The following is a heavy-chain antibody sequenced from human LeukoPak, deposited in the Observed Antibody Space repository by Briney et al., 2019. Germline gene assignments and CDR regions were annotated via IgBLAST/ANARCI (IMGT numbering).Heavy chain of an antibody. CDR1: GFTFSSYA. J-gene: IGHJ4*02. CDR2: SSSTSSYT. CDR3: ARSYGWLPGGM. V-gene: IGHV3-11*03. Sequence: GGSLRLSCAASGFTFSSYAMSWVRQAPGKGLEWVSYSSSTSSYTNYADSVKGRFTISRDNAKNSLHLQMNSLRAEDTAVYYCARSYGWLPGGMWGQGTLVTVSS. D-gene: IGHD5-12*01.